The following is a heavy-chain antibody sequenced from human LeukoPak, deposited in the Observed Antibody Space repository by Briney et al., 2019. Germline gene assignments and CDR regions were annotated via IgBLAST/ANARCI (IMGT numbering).Heavy chain of an antibody. Sequence: GGSLRLSCTASGFTFGDYAMSWFRQAPGKGLEWVGFIRSKAYGGTTEYAASVKGRFTISRDDSKSIAYLQMNSLKTEDTAAYYCTRVYHYYDSSGYHHFDYWGQGTLVTVSS. D-gene: IGHD3-22*01. CDR2: IRSKAYGGTT. CDR1: GFTFGDYA. V-gene: IGHV3-49*03. CDR3: TRVYHYYDSSGYHHFDY. J-gene: IGHJ4*02.